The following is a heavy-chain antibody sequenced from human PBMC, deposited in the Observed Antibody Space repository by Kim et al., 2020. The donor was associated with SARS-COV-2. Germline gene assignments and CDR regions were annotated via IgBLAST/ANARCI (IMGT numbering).Heavy chain of an antibody. CDR2: INHSGST. D-gene: IGHD4-17*01. CDR3: ARGTTVTTFFYYYYGMDV. Sequence: SETLSLTCAVYGGSFSNYYWSWIRQPPGKGLEWIGEINHSGSTNYNPSLKSRVTISVDTSKNQLSLKLSSVTAVDTAVYYCARGTTVTTFFYYYYGMDVWGQGTTVTVSS. J-gene: IGHJ6*02. CDR1: GGSFSNYY. V-gene: IGHV4-34*01.